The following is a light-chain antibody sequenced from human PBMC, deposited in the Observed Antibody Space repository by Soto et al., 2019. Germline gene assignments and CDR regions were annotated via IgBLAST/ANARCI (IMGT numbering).Light chain of an antibody. Sequence: DIQMTQSPSSLSASVGDRVTITCRASQSISTYLNWYQLKPGKAPNLLIYGASNLQSAVSSKFSGRGSGTDFTLIISSLQPEEYPTYYCQQSYRAPREFGQATKVEIK. CDR2: GAS. J-gene: IGKJ1*01. CDR3: QQSYRAPRE. V-gene: IGKV1-39*01. CDR1: QSISTY.